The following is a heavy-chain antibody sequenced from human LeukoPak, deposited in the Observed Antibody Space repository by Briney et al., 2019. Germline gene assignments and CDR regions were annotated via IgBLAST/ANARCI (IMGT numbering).Heavy chain of an antibody. J-gene: IGHJ5*02. CDR2: IWYDGSNK. Sequence: GRSLRLSCAASGFTFSSYGMHWVRQAPGKGLEWVAVIWYDGSNKYYADSVKGRFTISRDNSKNTLYLQMNSLRAEDTAVYYCARDPGGSSAWWFDPWGQGTLVTVSS. D-gene: IGHD6-13*01. V-gene: IGHV3-33*08. CDR3: ARDPGGSSAWWFDP. CDR1: GFTFSSYG.